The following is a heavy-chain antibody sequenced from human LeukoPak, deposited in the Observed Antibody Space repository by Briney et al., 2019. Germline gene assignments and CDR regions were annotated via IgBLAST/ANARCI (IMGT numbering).Heavy chain of an antibody. Sequence: SETLSLTCTVSGGSISSFYWSWIRQPPGKGLEWIGYIYYSGSTNYNPSLKSRVTISVDTSKNQFSLKLSSVTAADTAVYYCARVPRGRSAGSGYYYGFDYWGQGTLVTVSS. CDR1: GGSISSFY. D-gene: IGHD3-22*01. V-gene: IGHV4-59*01. CDR3: ARVPRGRSAGSGYYYGFDY. CDR2: IYYSGST. J-gene: IGHJ4*02.